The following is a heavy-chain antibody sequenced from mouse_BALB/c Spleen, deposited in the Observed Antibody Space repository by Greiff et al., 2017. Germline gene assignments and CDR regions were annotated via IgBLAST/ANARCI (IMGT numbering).Heavy chain of an antibody. Sequence: VKLQESGPGLVAPSQSLYITCTVSGFSLTRYSVHWVRQPPGKGLEWLGMIWGGGSTAYNSALKSRLSISKDNSKSRVFLKMNSLQTDDTAMYYCARNPAPYGNYEMDYWGQGTSVTVSS. D-gene: IGHD2-1*01. CDR1: GFSLTRYS. CDR3: ARNPAPYGNYEMDY. V-gene: IGHV2-6-4*01. J-gene: IGHJ4*01. CDR2: IWGGGST.